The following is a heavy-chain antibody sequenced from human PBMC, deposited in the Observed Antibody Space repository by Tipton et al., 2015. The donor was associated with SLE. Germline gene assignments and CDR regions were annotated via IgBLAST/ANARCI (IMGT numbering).Heavy chain of an antibody. CDR3: AREGRSTVWYDWYFDL. CDR1: GFTFSSHG. J-gene: IGHJ2*01. CDR2: IRFDGTDK. D-gene: IGHD6-19*01. V-gene: IGHV3-33*04. Sequence: SLRLSCTASGFTFSSHGMHWVRQAPGKGLQWVAFIRFDGTDKYYADSVKGRFTISRENAENSLYLQINSLRAGDTAVYYCAREGRSTVWYDWYFDLWGRGTLVTVSS.